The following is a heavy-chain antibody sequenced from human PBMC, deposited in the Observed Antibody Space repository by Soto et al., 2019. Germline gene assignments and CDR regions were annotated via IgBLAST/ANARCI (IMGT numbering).Heavy chain of an antibody. CDR3: AREDIVVVPAPPYYYGMDV. D-gene: IGHD2-2*01. V-gene: IGHV1-3*01. J-gene: IGHJ6*02. CDR1: GYTFTSYA. CDR2: INAGNGNT. Sequence: VSCKASGYTFTSYAMHWVRQAPEQRLEWMGWINAGNGNTKYSQKFQGRVTITRDTSASTAYMELSSLRSEDTAVYYCAREDIVVVPAPPYYYGMDVWGQGTTVTVSS.